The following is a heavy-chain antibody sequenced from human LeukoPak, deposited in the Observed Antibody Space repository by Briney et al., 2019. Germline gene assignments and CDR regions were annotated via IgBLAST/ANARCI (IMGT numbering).Heavy chain of an antibody. Sequence: GGSLRLSCAASGFTFSTYAMSWVRQAPGKGLEWVSSISSSGDGTFYADSVKGRFTTFRGNSENTLYLQMNSLRAEDTAVYYCASTGYSRSDDYWGQGTLVTVSS. CDR3: ASTGYSRSDDY. D-gene: IGHD5-18*01. CDR1: GFTFSTYA. CDR2: ISSSGDGT. V-gene: IGHV3-23*01. J-gene: IGHJ4*02.